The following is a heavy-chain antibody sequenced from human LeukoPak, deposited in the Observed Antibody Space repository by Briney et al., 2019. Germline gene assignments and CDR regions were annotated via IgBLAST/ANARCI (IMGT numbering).Heavy chain of an antibody. D-gene: IGHD6-19*01. CDR2: LNEDGSEK. J-gene: IGHJ5*02. CDR3: ARDNELAVAGRSEGFDP. V-gene: IGHV3-7*01. Sequence: GGSLRLSCAASGFTFSNYWMAWARQAPGKGLEWVANLNEDGSEKHYVDSVEGRFTISRDNAKNSLFLQLNSLRAEDTAVYYCARDNELAVAGRSEGFDPWGQGTLVTVSS. CDR1: GFTFSNYW.